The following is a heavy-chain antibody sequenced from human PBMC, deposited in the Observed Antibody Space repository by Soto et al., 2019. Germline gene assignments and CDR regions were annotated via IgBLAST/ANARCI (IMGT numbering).Heavy chain of an antibody. CDR3: ARGRYCLTGRCFPNWFDS. J-gene: IGHJ5*01. D-gene: IGHD2-15*01. Sequence: PSETLSLTCSVSGDSISSVDYFWAWIRQPPGQALEYIGYIYKSATTYYNPSFESLVAISLDTSKSQFSLNVTSVTAADTAVYFCARGRYCLTGRCFPNWFDSWGQGTPVTVSS. CDR1: GDSISSVDYF. CDR2: IYKSATT. V-gene: IGHV4-30-4*01.